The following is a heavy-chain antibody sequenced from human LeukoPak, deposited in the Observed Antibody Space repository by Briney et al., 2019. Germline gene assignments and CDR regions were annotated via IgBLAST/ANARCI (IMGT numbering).Heavy chain of an antibody. CDR1: GFNFINYG. J-gene: IGHJ5*02. D-gene: IGHD5-12*01. Sequence: GGSLRLSCAAPGFNFINYGMHWVRQAPGKGLEWVAFIRYDGSQKYYADSVKGRFTISRDNSKNTLYLEMNGLRRDDTAVYYCANVVATYAWGQGTLVTVSS. V-gene: IGHV3-30*02. CDR3: ANVVATYA. CDR2: IRYDGSQK.